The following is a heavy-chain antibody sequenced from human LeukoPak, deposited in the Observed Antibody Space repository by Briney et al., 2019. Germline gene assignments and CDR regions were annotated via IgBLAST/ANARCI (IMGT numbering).Heavy chain of an antibody. D-gene: IGHD2-2*01. CDR2: IYYSAST. Sequence: PSETLSLTCTVSGGSISSYYWSWIRQPPGNGLEWIGYIYYSASTNDNPSLKSRVTISVDTSKNQFSLKLSSVTAADTAVYYCARVGIVVVPAAIPHFDYWGQGTLVTVSS. CDR3: ARVGIVVVPAAIPHFDY. V-gene: IGHV4-59*01. CDR1: GGSISSYY. J-gene: IGHJ4*02.